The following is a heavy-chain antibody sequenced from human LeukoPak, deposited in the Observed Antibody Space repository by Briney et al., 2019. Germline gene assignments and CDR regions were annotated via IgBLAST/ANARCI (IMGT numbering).Heavy chain of an antibody. CDR2: ISSSSSAK. J-gene: IGHJ4*02. D-gene: IGHD2-15*01. CDR3: AQKGGTDH. CDR1: GFTFSSYA. V-gene: IGHV3-48*02. Sequence: PGGSLRLSCAASGFTFSSYAMNWVRQAPGKGLEWISYISSSSSAKHYADSVKGRFTISRDNAKNSLYLEMSSLRDEDTAVYYCAQKGGTDHWGRGTLVTVSS.